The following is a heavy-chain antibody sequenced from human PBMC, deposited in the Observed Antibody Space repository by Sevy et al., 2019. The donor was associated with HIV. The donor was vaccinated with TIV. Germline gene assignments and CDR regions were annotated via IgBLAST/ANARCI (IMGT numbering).Heavy chain of an antibody. CDR2: ISYDGGNK. CDR3: AREFALFGSGWYDYFDY. CDR1: GFTFSSHA. D-gene: IGHD6-19*01. V-gene: IGHV3-30*04. Sequence: GGSLRLSCAASGFTFSSHAMHWVRQAPGKGLEWVAVISYDGGNKYHADSVKGRFTISRDNSKNTLYLQMNSLRVEDTALYYCAREFALFGSGWYDYFDYWGQGTLVTVSS. J-gene: IGHJ4*02.